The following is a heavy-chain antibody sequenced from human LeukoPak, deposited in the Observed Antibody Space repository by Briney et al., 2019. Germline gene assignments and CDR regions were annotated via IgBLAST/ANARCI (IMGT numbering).Heavy chain of an antibody. CDR3: ATAVVRGAPTSPFDP. Sequence: PGGSLRLSCAASGFSVSNNYMYWVRQAPGKGLEWVAIIYAGDNTFYAASVRGRFSISRDNSKNTLYLQMNSLRAEDTAVYYCATAVVRGAPTSPFDPWGQGTLVTVSS. V-gene: IGHV3-66*01. D-gene: IGHD3-10*01. CDR2: IYAGDNT. CDR1: GFSVSNNY. J-gene: IGHJ5*02.